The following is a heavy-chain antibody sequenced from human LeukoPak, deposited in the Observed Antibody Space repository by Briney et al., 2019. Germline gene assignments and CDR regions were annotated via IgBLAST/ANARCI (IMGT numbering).Heavy chain of an antibody. CDR3: ARDPPFIIGTTFFDY. V-gene: IGHV3-30*03. Sequence: GGSLRLSCAASEFTFSSYGMYRVRQVPGKGLEWVGFVSYNGRNKYYADSVKGRFTISRDNSKNTLNLQMNSLRAEDTAVYYCARDPPFIIGTTFFDYWGQGTLVTVSS. J-gene: IGHJ4*02. CDR1: EFTFSSYG. CDR2: VSYNGRNK. D-gene: IGHD1-20*01.